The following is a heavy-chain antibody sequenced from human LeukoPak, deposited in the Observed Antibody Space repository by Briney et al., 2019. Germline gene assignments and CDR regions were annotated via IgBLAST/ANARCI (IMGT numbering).Heavy chain of an antibody. CDR1: GFTFDGYA. Sequence: GGSLRLSCAAPGFTFDGYAMHWVRQAPGEGLEWVSGISWNSGSIDYADSVKGRFTISRDNAKNSMYLQMNSLRAEATALYYCAKDIGYDSSRYNFDYWGQGTLVTVSS. D-gene: IGHD3-22*01. J-gene: IGHJ4*02. V-gene: IGHV3-9*01. CDR3: AKDIGYDSSRYNFDY. CDR2: ISWNSGSI.